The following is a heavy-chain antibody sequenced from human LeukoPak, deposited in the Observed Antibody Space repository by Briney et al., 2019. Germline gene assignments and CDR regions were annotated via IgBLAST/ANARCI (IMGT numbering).Heavy chain of an antibody. CDR3: ATSSDYHNWFDP. J-gene: IGHJ5*02. V-gene: IGHV1-8*01. CDR1: GYTFTSYD. CDR2: MNPNSGNT. Sequence: GASAKVSCKASGYTFTSYDINWVRQATGQGLEWMGWMNPNSGNTGYAQKFQGRVTITRNTSISTACMELSSLRSEDTAVYYCATSSDYHNWFDPWGQGTLVTVSS. D-gene: IGHD3-16*01.